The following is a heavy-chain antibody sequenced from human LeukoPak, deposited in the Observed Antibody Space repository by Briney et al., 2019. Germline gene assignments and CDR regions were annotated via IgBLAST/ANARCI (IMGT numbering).Heavy chain of an antibody. D-gene: IGHD2-15*01. CDR1: GGSISSYY. V-gene: IGHV4-34*01. CDR2: INHSGST. CDR3: ARDIVVARDAFDI. J-gene: IGHJ3*02. Sequence: SETLSLTCTVSGGSISSYYWSWIRQPAGKGLEWIGEINHSGSTNYNPSLKSRVTISVDTSKNQFSLKLSSVTAADTAVYYCARDIVVARDAFDIWGQGTMVTVSS.